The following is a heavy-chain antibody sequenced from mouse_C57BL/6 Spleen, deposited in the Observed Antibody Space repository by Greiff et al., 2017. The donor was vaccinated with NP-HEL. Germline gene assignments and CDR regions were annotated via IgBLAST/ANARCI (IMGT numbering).Heavy chain of an antibody. CDR2: IYPGDGDT. D-gene: IGHD1-1*01. CDR1: GYAFSSSW. J-gene: IGHJ4*01. CDR3: AKKGKYDGSSYEYAMDY. V-gene: IGHV1-82*01. Sequence: QVQLQQSGPELVKPGASVKISCKASGYAFSSSWMNWVKQRPGKGLEWIGRIYPGDGDTNYNGKFKGKATLTADTSSSTAYMQLSSLTSEDSAVYFCAKKGKYDGSSYEYAMDYGGQGTSVTVSS.